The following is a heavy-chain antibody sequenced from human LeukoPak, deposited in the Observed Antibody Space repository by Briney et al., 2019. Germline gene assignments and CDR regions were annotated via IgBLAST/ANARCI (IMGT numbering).Heavy chain of an antibody. D-gene: IGHD3-22*01. J-gene: IGHJ3*02. V-gene: IGHV4-39*01. Sequence: PSETLSLTCTASGASISTTSYYWAWIRQPPGKGLEWIVSIYYDGTTYYNPSLKSRVTTSIDTSKKQFSLNLSAVTATDTAVYYCARHFRREVLIGSAFDIWGQGTMVTVSS. CDR3: ARHFRREVLIGSAFDI. CDR2: IYYDGTT. CDR1: GASISTTSYY.